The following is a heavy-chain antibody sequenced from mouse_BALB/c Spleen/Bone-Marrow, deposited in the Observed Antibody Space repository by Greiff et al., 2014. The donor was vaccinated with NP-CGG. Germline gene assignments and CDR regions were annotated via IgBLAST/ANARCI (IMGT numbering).Heavy chain of an antibody. CDR3: TKSYGSSYEYYFDY. Sequence: QVQLQQPGAELVRPGASVKLSCKASGYTFTSYWINWVKQRPGQGLEWIGNIYPSDSYTNYNQKFKDKATLTVDKSSSTAYMQLSSQTCEDSADYYCTKSYGSSYEYYFDYWGQGTTLTVSS. V-gene: IGHV1-69*02. J-gene: IGHJ2*01. D-gene: IGHD1-1*01. CDR2: IYPSDSYT. CDR1: GYTFTSYW.